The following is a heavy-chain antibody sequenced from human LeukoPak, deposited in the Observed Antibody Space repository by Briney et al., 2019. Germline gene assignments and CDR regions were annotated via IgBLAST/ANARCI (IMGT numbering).Heavy chain of an antibody. Sequence: TTSETLSLTCTVSGGSISLYYWSWIRQPPGKGLEWIGYFYDTRSPKYNPSLERRVTISVDMSRNQFSLNLTSVTAADTAVYYCARGRGSLTYWGRGTLATVSS. CDR3: ARGRGSLTY. CDR2: FYDTRSP. CDR1: GGSISLYY. D-gene: IGHD3-10*01. V-gene: IGHV4-59*01. J-gene: IGHJ4*02.